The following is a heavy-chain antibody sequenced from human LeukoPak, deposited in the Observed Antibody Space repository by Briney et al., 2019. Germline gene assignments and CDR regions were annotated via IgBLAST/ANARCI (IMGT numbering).Heavy chain of an antibody. CDR1: GYTFTGYY. CDR3: ARVNYYDSSQGALDI. CDR2: INPNSGGT. J-gene: IGHJ3*02. Sequence: ASVKVSCKASGYTFTGYYMHWVRQAPGQGLEWMGWINPNSGGTNYAQKFQGRVTMTRDTSISTAYMELSRLRSDDTAVYYCARVNYYDSSQGALDIWGQGTMVTVSS. D-gene: IGHD3-22*01. V-gene: IGHV1-2*02.